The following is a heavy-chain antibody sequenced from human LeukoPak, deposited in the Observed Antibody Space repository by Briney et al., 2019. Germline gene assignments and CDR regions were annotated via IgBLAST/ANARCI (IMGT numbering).Heavy chain of an antibody. CDR3: ARDSCLDGVCPLPPLRDYGMDV. D-gene: IGHD2-8*01. Sequence: GSSVKVSCKASGGTFSSYAISWVRQAPGQGLEWMGGIIPIFGTANYAQKFQGRVTITADESTSTAYMELSSLRSEDTAVYYCARDSCLDGVCPLPPLRDYGMDVWGQGTTVTVSS. CDR1: GGTFSSYA. CDR2: IIPIFGTA. J-gene: IGHJ6*02. V-gene: IGHV1-69*01.